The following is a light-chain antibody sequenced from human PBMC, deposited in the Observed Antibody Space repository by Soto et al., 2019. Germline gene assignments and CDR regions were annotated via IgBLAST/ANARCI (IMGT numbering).Light chain of an antibody. CDR3: QQYHNWPPWT. Sequence: EIVMTQSPATLSVSPGERATLSCRASQSVSSNLAWYQQKPGQAPRLLIYGASTRATGIPARFSGSGSGTEFTLNIHSLEYDDFAVYYCQQYHNWPPWTFGQGTKVAIK. V-gene: IGKV3-15*01. CDR1: QSVSSN. J-gene: IGKJ1*01. CDR2: GAS.